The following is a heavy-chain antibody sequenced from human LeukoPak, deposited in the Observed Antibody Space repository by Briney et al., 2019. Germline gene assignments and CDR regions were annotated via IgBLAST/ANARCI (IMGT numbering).Heavy chain of an antibody. J-gene: IGHJ4*02. CDR3: ARDLRPQSERDYFDY. CDR1: GYTFTSYY. V-gene: IGHV1-46*01. Sequence: VASVKVSCKASGYTFTSYYMHWVRQAPGQGLEWIGIINPSGGSTSYAQEFQGRVTMTRDTSTSTVYMELSSLRSEDTAVYYCARDLRPQSERDYFDYWGQGTLVTVSS. CDR2: INPSGGST.